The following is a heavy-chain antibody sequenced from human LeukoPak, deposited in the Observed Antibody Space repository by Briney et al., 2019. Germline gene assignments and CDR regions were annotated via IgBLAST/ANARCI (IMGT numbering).Heavy chain of an antibody. D-gene: IGHD6-19*01. Sequence: GESLRLSCAASGFIFSDYDMHWVRQAPGKGLEWVAVISFDGSIKYYADSVKGRFTISRDNSKNTLYLQMNSLKPEDTAVFYCAKVSTPYSSGWRQFEYWGQGTLVTVSS. CDR2: ISFDGSIK. CDR1: GFIFSDYD. J-gene: IGHJ4*02. V-gene: IGHV3-30*18. CDR3: AKVSTPYSSGWRQFEY.